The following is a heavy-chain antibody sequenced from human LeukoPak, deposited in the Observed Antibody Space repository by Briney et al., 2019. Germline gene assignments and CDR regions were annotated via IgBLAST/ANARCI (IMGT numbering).Heavy chain of an antibody. Sequence: SQTLSLTCAISGDSVSSNSFAWNWIRQSPSRGLEWLGRTYYRSNWNNDYAVSLESRISINPDTSKNQMSLQLNSVTPEDTAVYYCARTSSGAFDIWGQGTMVTVSS. J-gene: IGHJ3*02. D-gene: IGHD3-10*01. CDR1: GDSVSSNSFA. V-gene: IGHV6-1*01. CDR3: ARTSSGAFDI. CDR2: TYYRSNWNN.